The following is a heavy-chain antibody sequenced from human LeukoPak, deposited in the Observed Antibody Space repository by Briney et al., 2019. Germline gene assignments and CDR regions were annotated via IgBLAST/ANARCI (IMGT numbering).Heavy chain of an antibody. CDR2: MDKSGST. D-gene: IGHD4-11*01. Sequence: AVTLSLTCTVSGGSISGFYWSWIRQPPGRGLEWIGYMDKSGSTTYNPSLKSRVTISVDTSKNQFSLKLSPVTAADTAVYYCARDYSKGGGFDFWGQGTLVTVST. CDR1: GGSISGFY. J-gene: IGHJ4*02. V-gene: IGHV4-59*01. CDR3: ARDYSKGGGFDF.